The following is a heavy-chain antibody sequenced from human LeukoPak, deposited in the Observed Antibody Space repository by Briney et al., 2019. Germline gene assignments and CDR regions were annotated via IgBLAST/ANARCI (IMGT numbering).Heavy chain of an antibody. CDR3: ARDRSLVVANDAFDI. CDR2: ISSSSSTI. J-gene: IGHJ3*02. Sequence: PGGSLRLSCAASGFTFSSYWMSWVRQAPGKGLEWVSYISSSSSTIYYADSVKGRFTISRDNAKNSLYLQMNSLRAEDTAVYYCARDRSLVVANDAFDIWGQGTMVTVSS. V-gene: IGHV3-48*01. CDR1: GFTFSSYW. D-gene: IGHD3-22*01.